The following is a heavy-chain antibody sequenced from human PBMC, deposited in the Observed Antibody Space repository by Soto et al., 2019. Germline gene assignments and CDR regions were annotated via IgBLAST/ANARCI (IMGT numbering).Heavy chain of an antibody. V-gene: IGHV3-23*01. CDR2: ISGSGGST. CDR3: AKAAVGSYYDFWSGYYAFDI. Sequence: GGSLRLSCAASGFTFSSYAVSWVRQAPGKGLEWVSAISGSGGSTYYADSVKGRFTISRDNSKNTLYLQMNSLRAEDTAVYYCAKAAVGSYYDFWSGYYAFDIWGQGTMVTVSS. CDR1: GFTFSSYA. D-gene: IGHD3-3*01. J-gene: IGHJ3*02.